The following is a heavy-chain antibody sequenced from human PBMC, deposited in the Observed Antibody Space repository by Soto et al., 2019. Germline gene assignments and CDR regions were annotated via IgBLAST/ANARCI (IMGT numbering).Heavy chain of an antibody. Sequence: QVQLVQSGAEVKKPGASVKVSCKASGYTFTSYGFSWVRQAPGQGLEWLGCISGPNGNTDYAQKFQGRVTVTTDTSTTTAYMELRSLRSDDTAVYYCARDCYDTSYYYVGADYWGQGTLVTVSS. CDR1: GYTFTSYG. D-gene: IGHD3-22*01. CDR2: ISGPNGNT. CDR3: ARDCYDTSYYYVGADY. J-gene: IGHJ4*02. V-gene: IGHV1-18*01.